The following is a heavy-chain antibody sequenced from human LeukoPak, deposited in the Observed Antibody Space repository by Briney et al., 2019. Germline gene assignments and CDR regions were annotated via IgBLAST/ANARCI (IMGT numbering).Heavy chain of an antibody. Sequence: SETLSLTCTVSVGSISSSSYYWGWIRQPPGTGLEWLGSIYYSGSNYYNPSLKSRVTIYVNTSKNQFSLKLSSVTAAATAVYYCAVNTVTISEWGQGTLVTASS. D-gene: IGHD4-17*01. CDR3: AVNTVTISE. CDR1: VGSISSSSYY. V-gene: IGHV4-39*01. J-gene: IGHJ4*02. CDR2: IYYSGSN.